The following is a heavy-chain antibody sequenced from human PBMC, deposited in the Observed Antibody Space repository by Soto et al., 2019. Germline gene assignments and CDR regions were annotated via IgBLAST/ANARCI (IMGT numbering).Heavy chain of an antibody. CDR2: IYYSGST. J-gene: IGHJ4*02. CDR1: GGSISSSSYY. V-gene: IGHV4-39*01. CDR3: ARHPYYDFWSGYLTHFDY. D-gene: IGHD3-3*01. Sequence: KLSETLSLTCTVSGGSISSSSYYWGWIRQPPGKGLEWIGSIYYSGSTYYNPSLKSRVTISVDTSKNQFSLKLSSVTAADTAVYYCARHPYYDFWSGYLTHFDYWGQGTLVTVSS.